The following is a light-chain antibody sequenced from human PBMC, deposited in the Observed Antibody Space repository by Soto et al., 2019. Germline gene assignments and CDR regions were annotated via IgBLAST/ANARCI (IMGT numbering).Light chain of an antibody. V-gene: IGKV1-5*03. CDR1: QTISSW. J-gene: IGKJ1*01. CDR2: KAS. Sequence: DMQMTQSHSTLSGSVGDRVTLTCLASQTISSWLAWYQQKPGKAPKLLIYKASTLKSGVPSRFSGSGSGTEFTLTISSLQPDDFATYYCQHYNSYSEAFGQGTKVDI. CDR3: QHYNSYSEA.